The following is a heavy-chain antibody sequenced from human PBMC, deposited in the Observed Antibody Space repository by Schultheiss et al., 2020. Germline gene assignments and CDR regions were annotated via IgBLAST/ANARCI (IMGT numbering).Heavy chain of an antibody. Sequence: GGSLRLSCAASGFTFSSYGMHWVRQAPGKGLEWVSYISSSSSYTNYADSVKGRFTISRDNSKNTLYLQMNSLRAKDTAVYYCAKDYYDSSGYYPPGWYFDLWGRGTLV. D-gene: IGHD3-22*01. CDR2: ISSSSSYT. J-gene: IGHJ2*01. V-gene: IGHV3-21*05. CDR3: AKDYYDSSGYYPPGWYFDL. CDR1: GFTFSSYG.